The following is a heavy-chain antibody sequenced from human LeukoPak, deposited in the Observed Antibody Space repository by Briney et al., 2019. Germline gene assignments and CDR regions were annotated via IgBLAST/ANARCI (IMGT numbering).Heavy chain of an antibody. CDR3: AKTPRSSGAWFGDY. J-gene: IGHJ4*02. CDR1: GFTFSSYS. V-gene: IGHV3-48*01. CDR2: ISSSSSTI. D-gene: IGHD3-10*01. Sequence: GGSLRLSCAASGFTFSSYSMNWVRQAPGKGLEWVSYISSSSSTIYYADSVKGRFTISRDNSKNTLYLQMNSLRAEDTAVYYCAKTPRSSGAWFGDYWGQGTLVTVSS.